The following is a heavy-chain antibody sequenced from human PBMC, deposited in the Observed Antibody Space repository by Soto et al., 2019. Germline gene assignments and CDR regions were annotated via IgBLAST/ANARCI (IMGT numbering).Heavy chain of an antibody. CDR2: INPSGGST. Sequence: QVQLVQSGAEVKKPGASVKVSCKASGYTFTSYYMHWVRQAPGQGLEWMGIINPSGGSTSYAQKCQGRVTMTRDTSTSTVYMELSSLRSEDTAVYYCARVPRGCSGGSCYSGYFDYWGQGTLVTVSS. V-gene: IGHV1-46*01. CDR3: ARVPRGCSGGSCYSGYFDY. J-gene: IGHJ4*02. CDR1: GYTFTSYY. D-gene: IGHD2-15*01.